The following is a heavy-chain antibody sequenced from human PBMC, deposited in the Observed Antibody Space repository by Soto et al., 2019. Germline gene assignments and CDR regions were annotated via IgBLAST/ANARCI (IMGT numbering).Heavy chain of an antibody. CDR2: IVPIYGTR. V-gene: IGHV1-69*01. CDR1: GGTFSRYA. J-gene: IGHJ6*02. Sequence: QVQLVQSGAEVKKPGSSVKVSCKASGGTFSRYAFSWVRQAPGQGLEWMGGIVPIYGTRGFAQKFQGRLTITADEPTRTAYMELSSLRSEDTAVYYCARDLDYYGSGSHYYYGMGVWGQGTTVTVSX. CDR3: ARDLDYYGSGSHYYYGMGV. D-gene: IGHD3-10*01.